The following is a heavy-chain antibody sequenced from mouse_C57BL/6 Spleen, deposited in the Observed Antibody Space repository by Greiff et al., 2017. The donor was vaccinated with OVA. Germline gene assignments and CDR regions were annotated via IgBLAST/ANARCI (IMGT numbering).Heavy chain of an antibody. CDR2: IRNKANGSTT. Sequence: EVKLMESGGGLVQPGGSLSLSCAASGFTFTDYYMSWVRQPPGKALEWLGFIRNKANGSTTEYSASVKGRFTISSDNSQSTLYLQMNALRAEDSATYYCARYTMTVVATGAMDYWGQGTSVTVSS. CDR3: ARYTMTVVATGAMDY. D-gene: IGHD1-1*01. CDR1: GFTFTDYY. V-gene: IGHV7-3*01. J-gene: IGHJ4*01.